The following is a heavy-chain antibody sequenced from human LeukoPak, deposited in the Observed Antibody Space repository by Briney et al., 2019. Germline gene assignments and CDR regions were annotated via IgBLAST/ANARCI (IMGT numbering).Heavy chain of an antibody. V-gene: IGHV3-23*01. J-gene: IGHJ4*02. Sequence: GGSLRLSCAASGFTFSSSAMRWVRQAPGKGLEWVSAISGSGGTTYYADSVKGRFTISRDNSKNTLFLQMNSMRAEDTAVYYCAKVWATYYFDYWGQGTLVTVSS. D-gene: IGHD5-12*01. CDR2: ISGSGGTT. CDR3: AKVWATYYFDY. CDR1: GFTFSSSA.